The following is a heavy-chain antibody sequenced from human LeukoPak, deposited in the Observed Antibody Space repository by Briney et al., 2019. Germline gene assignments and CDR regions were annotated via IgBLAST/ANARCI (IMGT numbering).Heavy chain of an antibody. CDR3: ASPPYGSSGWFYFDY. V-gene: IGHV1-69*13. CDR1: GGTFSSYA. D-gene: IGHD6-19*01. CDR2: IIPIFGTA. Sequence: GASMKVSCKASGGTFSSYAISWVRQAPGQGLEWMGGIIPIFGTANYAQKFQGRVTITADESTSTAYMELSSLRSEDTAVHYCASPPYGSSGWFYFDYWGQGTLVTVSS. J-gene: IGHJ4*02.